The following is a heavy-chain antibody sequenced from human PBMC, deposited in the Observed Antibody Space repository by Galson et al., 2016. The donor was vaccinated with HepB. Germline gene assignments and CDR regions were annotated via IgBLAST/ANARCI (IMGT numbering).Heavy chain of an antibody. CDR2: ISGSGGST. CDR3: ARHVMGATFLFDM. CDR1: GFSFSIYA. J-gene: IGHJ3*02. V-gene: IGHV3-23*01. D-gene: IGHD1-26*01. Sequence: SLRLSCAASGFSFSIYAMSWVRQAPGKGLEWVSGISGSGGSTTYADSVKGRFTISRDNSKNTLYLQMNSLRAEDTAVYYCARHVMGATFLFDMWGQGTMVTVSS.